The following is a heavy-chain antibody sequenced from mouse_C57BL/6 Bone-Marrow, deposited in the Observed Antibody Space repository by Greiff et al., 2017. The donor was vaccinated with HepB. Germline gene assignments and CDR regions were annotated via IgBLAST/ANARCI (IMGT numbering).Heavy chain of an antibody. J-gene: IGHJ3*01. CDR2: IYPGSGST. V-gene: IGHV1-55*01. Sequence: QVQLQQPGAELVKPGASVKMSCKASGYTFTSYWITWVKQRPGQGLEWIGDIYPGSGSTNYNEKFKSKATLTVDTSSSTAYMQLSSLPSEDSAVYYCARLGYDYEGDWFAYWGQGTLVTVSA. CDR1: GYTFTSYW. CDR3: ARLGYDYEGDWFAY. D-gene: IGHD2-4*01.